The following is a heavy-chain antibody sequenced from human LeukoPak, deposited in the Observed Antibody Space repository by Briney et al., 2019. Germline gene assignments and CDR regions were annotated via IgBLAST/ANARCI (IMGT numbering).Heavy chain of an antibody. J-gene: IGHJ5*02. CDR1: GYTFTSYG. Sequence: ASVKVSCKASGYTFTSYGISWVRQAPGQGLEWMGWISAYNGNANYAQKLQGRVTMTTDTSTSTAYMELRSLRSDDTAVYYCARAVLLRGWFDPWGQGTLVTVSS. CDR2: ISAYNGNA. D-gene: IGHD2-21*01. CDR3: ARAVLLRGWFDP. V-gene: IGHV1-18*01.